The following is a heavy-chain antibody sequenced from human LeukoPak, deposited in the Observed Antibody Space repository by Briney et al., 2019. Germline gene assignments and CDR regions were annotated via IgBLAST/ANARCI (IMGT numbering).Heavy chain of an antibody. CDR1: GYIFTAYN. CDR3: ATKLASPQWYFDL. CDR2: IVPKSGGT. V-gene: IGHV1-2*02. J-gene: IGHJ2*01. Sequence: GASVKVSCKASGYIFTAYNIHWVRQAPGQGLEWMGWIVPKSGGTKYAQQFQGRVSMTRDTSMSTAYMEFSSLRPDDTAVYYCATKLASPQWYFDLWGRGTQVTVSS. D-gene: IGHD1-1*01.